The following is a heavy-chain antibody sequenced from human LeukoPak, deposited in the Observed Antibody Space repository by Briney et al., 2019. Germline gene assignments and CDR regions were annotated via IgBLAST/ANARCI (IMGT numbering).Heavy chain of an antibody. V-gene: IGHV3-33*08. CDR1: GFTVSSNY. D-gene: IGHD2-21*02. CDR2: IWYDGSNK. Sequence: GGSLRLSCAASGFTVSSNYMHWVRQAPGKGLEWVAVIWYDGSNKYYADSVKGRFTISRDNSKNTLYLQMNSLRAEDTAVYYCARVSRAYCGGDCSDAFDIWGQGTMVTVSS. CDR3: ARVSRAYCGGDCSDAFDI. J-gene: IGHJ3*02.